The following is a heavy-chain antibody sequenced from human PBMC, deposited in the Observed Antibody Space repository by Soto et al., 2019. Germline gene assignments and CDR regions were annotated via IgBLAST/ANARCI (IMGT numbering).Heavy chain of an antibody. D-gene: IGHD3-22*01. CDR1: GFTFSSYG. V-gene: IGHV3-33*01. CDR3: ARETRTNDSSGQYYFDY. Sequence: QVQLVESGGGVVQPGRSLRLSCAASGFTFSSYGMHWVRQAPGKGLEWVAVIWYDGSNKYYADSVKGRFTISRDNSKNTLYLQMNSLRAEDTAVYYCARETRTNDSSGQYYFDYWGQGTLVTVSS. J-gene: IGHJ4*02. CDR2: IWYDGSNK.